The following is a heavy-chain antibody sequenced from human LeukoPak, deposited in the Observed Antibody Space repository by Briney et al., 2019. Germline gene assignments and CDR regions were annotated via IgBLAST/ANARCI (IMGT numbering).Heavy chain of an antibody. D-gene: IGHD4-23*01. V-gene: IGHV3-48*01. CDR1: GFTFSSYS. CDR2: ISSSSSTI. CDR3: AEGDRGGNLCY. J-gene: IGHJ4*02. Sequence: KAGGSLRLSCAASGFTFSSYSMNWVRQAPGKGLEWVSYISSSSSTIYYADSVKGRFTISRDNSKNTLYLQMNSLSAEDTAVYYCAEGDRGGNLCYWGQGTLVTVSS.